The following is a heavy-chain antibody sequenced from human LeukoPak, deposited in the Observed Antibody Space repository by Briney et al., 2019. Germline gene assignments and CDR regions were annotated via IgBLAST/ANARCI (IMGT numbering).Heavy chain of an antibody. J-gene: IGHJ4*02. CDR1: GFTFSSYG. V-gene: IGHV3-30*18. CDR2: KSYDGSNK. Sequence: PGRSLRLSCAASGFTFSSYGMHWVRQAPGKGLEWVAVKSYDGSNKYYADSVKGRFTISRDNSKNTLYLQMNSLRAEDTAVYYCAKDQGQVPLTTVTTSGAFDYWGQGTLVTVSS. D-gene: IGHD4-17*01. CDR3: AKDQGQVPLTTVTTSGAFDY.